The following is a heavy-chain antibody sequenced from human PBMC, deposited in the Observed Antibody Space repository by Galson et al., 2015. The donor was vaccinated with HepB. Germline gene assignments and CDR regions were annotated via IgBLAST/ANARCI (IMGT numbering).Heavy chain of an antibody. V-gene: IGHV3-30*18. D-gene: IGHD2-21*02. CDR3: ANEAVWDSYSLDY. CDR1: GFTFSSYG. Sequence: SLRLSCAASGFTFSSYGMHWVRQAPGKGLEWVAVISYDGSNKYYADSVKGRFTISRDNSKNTLYLQMNSLRAEDTAVYYCANEAVWDSYSLDYWGQGTLVTVSS. J-gene: IGHJ4*02. CDR2: ISYDGSNK.